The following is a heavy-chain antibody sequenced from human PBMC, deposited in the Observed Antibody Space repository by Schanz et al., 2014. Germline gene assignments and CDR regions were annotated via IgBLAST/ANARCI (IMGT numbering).Heavy chain of an antibody. CDR1: GFTVSANY. J-gene: IGHJ6*01. Sequence: EVQVVESGGGLVQPGGSLRLSCAVSGFTVSANYMIWVRQPPGKGLEWVSLIDYADSTNYADSVKGRMTVSRDTSKNALFLQMNNLRAEDTAVYYCVKDPDKYNWNDVEGMDVWGPGTTVTVSS. CDR3: VKDPDKYNWNDVEGMDV. D-gene: IGHD1-1*01. CDR2: IDYADST. V-gene: IGHV3-66*01.